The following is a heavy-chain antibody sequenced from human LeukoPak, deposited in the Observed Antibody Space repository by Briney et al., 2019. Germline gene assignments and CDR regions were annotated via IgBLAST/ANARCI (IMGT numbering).Heavy chain of an antibody. Sequence: GGSLRLSCAASGFTFSSHYMSWVRQAPGKGLEGGSAISGSGGSTYYADSVKGRFTISRDNPQNTLFLQINSLRAEDTAVYFCASHGLGYCSGGSCFDYWGQGTLVTVSS. J-gene: IGHJ4*02. CDR3: ASHGLGYCSGGSCFDY. V-gene: IGHV3-23*01. CDR1: GFTFSSHY. D-gene: IGHD2-15*01. CDR2: ISGSGGST.